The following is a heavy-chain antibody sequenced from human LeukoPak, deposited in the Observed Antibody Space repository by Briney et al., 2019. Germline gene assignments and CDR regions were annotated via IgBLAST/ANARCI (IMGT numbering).Heavy chain of an antibody. CDR1: GYTFSGYY. CDR2: MNLTSGAT. J-gene: IGHJ3*01. V-gene: IGHV1-2*02. Sequence: ASVRVSCKASGYTFSGYYIHWVRQAPGHGLEWRGWMNLTSGATRYAKTFPARVTTSSDSSSTTASIDLSRLRSHDKAVHYFTEDQGIAGAGTDWGQRTRVTVSS. D-gene: IGHD6-19*01. CDR3: TEDQGIAGAGTD.